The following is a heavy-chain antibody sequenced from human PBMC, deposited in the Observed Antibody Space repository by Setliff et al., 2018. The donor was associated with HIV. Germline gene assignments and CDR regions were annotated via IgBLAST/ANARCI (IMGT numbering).Heavy chain of an antibody. CDR2: INAHNGNI. D-gene: IGHD1-1*01. CDR1: GYIFTNYG. V-gene: IGHV1-18*01. J-gene: IGHJ4*02. Sequence: GASVKVSCKTSGYIFTNYGISWVRQTPRQGLEWMGWINAHNGNIKYAQKFQGRVTVTTDTSTSTGYMELKSLTSDDTAVYYCARAAGYQLRGWGQGTLVTVS. CDR3: ARAAGYQLRG.